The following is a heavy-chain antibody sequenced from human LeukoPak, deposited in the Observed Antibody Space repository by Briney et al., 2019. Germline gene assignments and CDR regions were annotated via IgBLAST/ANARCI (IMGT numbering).Heavy chain of an antibody. V-gene: IGHV3-9*01. J-gene: IGHJ6*02. CDR3: ARGNRDSSGFYVYYGIDV. D-gene: IGHD6-19*01. CDR2: ISWNSNNI. Sequence: GRSLRLSCVASGFSFSDYAMFSVRQAPGHRLEWVSGISWNSNNIGYAASVKGRFTISRDNAKNSLYFQMNSLRADDTALYYCARGNRDSSGFYVYYGIDVWAQGTTVTVSS. CDR1: GFSFSDYA.